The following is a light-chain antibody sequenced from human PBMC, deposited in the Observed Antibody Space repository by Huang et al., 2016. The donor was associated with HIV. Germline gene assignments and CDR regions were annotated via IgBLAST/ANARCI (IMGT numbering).Light chain of an antibody. CDR3: QQRTNWPPVLT. Sequence: EIVLTQSPATLSLSPGERATLSCRASQSVNNYLAWYQQKPGQAPRLLIFDASNRATGIPAMFSGSGSGTDFTLTISSLEPEDFAVYYCQQRTNWPPVLTFGGGTKVEIK. J-gene: IGKJ4*01. CDR1: QSVNNY. CDR2: DAS. V-gene: IGKV3-11*01.